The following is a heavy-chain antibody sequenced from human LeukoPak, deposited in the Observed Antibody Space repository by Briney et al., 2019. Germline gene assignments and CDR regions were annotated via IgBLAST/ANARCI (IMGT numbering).Heavy chain of an antibody. CDR1: GFTFSSYA. J-gene: IGHJ4*02. V-gene: IGHV3-30*04. D-gene: IGHD3-10*01. CDR2: ISYDGSNK. CDR3: ARDSGAEHINYFDY. Sequence: GRSLRLSCAASGFTFSSYAMHWVRQAPGKGLEWVAVISYDGSNKYYADSVKGRFTISRDNSKNTLYLQMNSLRAEDTAVYYCARDSGAEHINYFDYWGQGTLVTVSA.